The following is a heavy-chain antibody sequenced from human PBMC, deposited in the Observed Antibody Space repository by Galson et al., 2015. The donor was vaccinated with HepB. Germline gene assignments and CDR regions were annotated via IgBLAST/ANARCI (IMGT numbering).Heavy chain of an antibody. CDR1: GYTFTGYY. CDR3: ASAITMVRGEGNWFDP. Sequence: SVKVSCKASGYTFTGYYMHWVRQAPGQGLEWVGWINPNNGGTNYAQKFQGRVTMTRDTSISTAYMELSRLRSDDTAVYYCASAITMVRGEGNWFDPWGQGTLVTVSS. CDR2: INPNNGGT. V-gene: IGHV1-2*02. D-gene: IGHD3-10*01. J-gene: IGHJ5*02.